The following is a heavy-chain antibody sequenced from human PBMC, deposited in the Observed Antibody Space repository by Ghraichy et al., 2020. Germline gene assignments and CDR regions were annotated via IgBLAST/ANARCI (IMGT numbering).Heavy chain of an antibody. CDR3: ARGEKSSGWLSHAY. Sequence: WGSLRLSCAASGFTFSSFSMSWVRQAPGKGLEWVSDISGSGDGTHYADSVKGRFTISRDNSKNALYLQMNSLRAEDAAVYYCARGEKSSGWLSHAYWGQGILVTVSP. V-gene: IGHV3-23*01. D-gene: IGHD6-19*01. J-gene: IGHJ4*02. CDR1: GFTFSSFS. CDR2: ISGSGDGT.